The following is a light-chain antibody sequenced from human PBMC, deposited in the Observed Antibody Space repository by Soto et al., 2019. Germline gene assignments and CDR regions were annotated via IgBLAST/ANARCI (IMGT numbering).Light chain of an antibody. CDR3: SSYTSTSTLV. V-gene: IGLV2-14*03. J-gene: IGLJ3*02. Sequence: QSVLTQPASMSGSPGQSITISCTGTSSDVGGYKYVSWYQQHPGKAPKLMIYDVTNRPSGVSNRFSASKSGNSASLTISGLQAEDEADYYCSSYTSTSTLVFGGGTKLTVL. CDR2: DVT. CDR1: SSDVGGYKY.